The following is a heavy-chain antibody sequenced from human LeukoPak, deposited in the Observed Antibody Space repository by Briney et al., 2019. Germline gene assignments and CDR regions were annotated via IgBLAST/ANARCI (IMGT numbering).Heavy chain of an antibody. CDR2: IYYSGST. D-gene: IGHD3-16*01. CDR3: ARSTLRGSDY. V-gene: IGHV4-31*03. CDR1: GGSISSGGYY. J-gene: IGHJ4*02. Sequence: SETLSLTCTVSGGSISSGGYYWSWIRQHPGKGLEWIGYIYYSGSTYYNPSLKSRVTISVDTSKNQFSLKLSSVTAADTAVYYCARSTLRGSDYWGQGTLVTVSP.